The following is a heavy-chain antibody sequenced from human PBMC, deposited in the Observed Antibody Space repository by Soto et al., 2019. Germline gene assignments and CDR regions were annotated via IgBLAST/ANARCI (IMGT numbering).Heavy chain of an antibody. Sequence: QVQLVQSGAEVKKPGSSVKVSYKASGGTFSSYTISWVRQAPGQGLEWMGRNIPILGIANYAQKFQGRVTLTADKTTSTAYMELSSLRSENTAVYYCARKYCGSGRNYYDYYGMDDWGQGTTVTVSS. D-gene: IGHD3-10*01. CDR1: GGTFSSYT. V-gene: IGHV1-69*02. J-gene: IGHJ6*02. CDR3: ARKYCGSGRNYYDYYGMDD. CDR2: NIPILGIA.